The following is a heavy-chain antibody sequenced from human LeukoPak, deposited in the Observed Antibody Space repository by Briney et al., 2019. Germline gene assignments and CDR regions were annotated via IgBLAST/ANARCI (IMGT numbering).Heavy chain of an antibody. CDR2: ISYDGSNK. J-gene: IGHJ5*02. V-gene: IGHV3-30-3*01. D-gene: IGHD5/OR15-5a*01. Sequence: GGSLRLSCAASGFTFSSYAMHWVRQAPGKGLEWVAVISYDGSNKYYADSVKGRFTISRDSSKNTLYLQMNSLRAEDTAVYYCARGVLRTWGQGTLVTVSS. CDR1: GFTFSSYA. CDR3: ARGVLRT.